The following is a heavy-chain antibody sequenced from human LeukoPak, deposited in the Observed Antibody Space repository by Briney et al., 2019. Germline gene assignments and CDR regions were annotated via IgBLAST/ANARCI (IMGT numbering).Heavy chain of an antibody. J-gene: IGHJ3*02. CDR3: ARHMVGATPGTFDI. CDR2: THYSGNT. V-gene: IGHV4-59*08. D-gene: IGHD1-26*01. Sequence: SETLSLTCSVSGDSITNYYWNWIRQTPGKGLEWIGYTHYSGNTLYNPSLKSRLTTSVDTSKNQFSLNLNSVTAADTAVYYCARHMVGATPGTFDIWGQGTMVTVSS. CDR1: GDSITNYY.